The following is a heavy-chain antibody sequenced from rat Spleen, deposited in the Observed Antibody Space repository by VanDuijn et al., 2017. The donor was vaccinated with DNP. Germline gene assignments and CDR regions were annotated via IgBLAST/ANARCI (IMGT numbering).Heavy chain of an antibody. V-gene: IGHV2S30*01. Sequence: QVQLKESGPGLVQPSETLSLTCTVSGFSVNSYSVSWVRQPSGRGPEWMGRMYYDGDTSYNSALKSRLSISRDTSKSQVFLKMNSLQTEDTAIYFCTRDWIRGPFAYWGQGTLVTVSS. D-gene: IGHD4-3*01. CDR3: TRDWIRGPFAY. CDR1: GFSVNSYS. CDR2: MYYDGDT. J-gene: IGHJ3*01.